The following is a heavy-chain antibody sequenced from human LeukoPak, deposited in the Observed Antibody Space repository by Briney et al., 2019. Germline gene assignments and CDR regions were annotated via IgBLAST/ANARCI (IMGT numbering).Heavy chain of an antibody. D-gene: IGHD2-2*01. J-gene: IGHJ4*02. CDR2: NRPEGRET. CDR3: AKWEKWAFYKLLCWVCFDY. CDR1: GFTFTNHW. V-gene: IGHV3-74*01. Sequence: GGSLRLSCAASGFTFTNHWMHGLRQAPGKALVWFSRNRPEGRETNHADSVKGRFTISRDNAKNTLYLQMNTLGAEDTAVYYCAKWEKWAFYKLLCWVCFDYWGQGTLVTVSS.